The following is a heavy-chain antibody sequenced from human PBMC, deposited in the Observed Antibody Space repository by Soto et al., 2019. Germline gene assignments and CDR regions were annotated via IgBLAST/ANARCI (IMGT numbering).Heavy chain of an antibody. CDR3: SRPAEYFGSGSLDF. J-gene: IGHJ4*02. D-gene: IGHD3-10*01. CDR2: IRSKAYGGTS. Sequence: DVQLVESGGGLVQPGRSLRLPCTTSGFRFGDFAISWVRQARGKGLEWVGFIRSKAYGGTSQYGTSVRRRFTISRDDSKSIAYLQMNSLKTEDPAVYYCSRPAEYFGSGSLDFWGQGTLVTVSS. V-gene: IGHV3-49*04. CDR1: GFRFGDFA.